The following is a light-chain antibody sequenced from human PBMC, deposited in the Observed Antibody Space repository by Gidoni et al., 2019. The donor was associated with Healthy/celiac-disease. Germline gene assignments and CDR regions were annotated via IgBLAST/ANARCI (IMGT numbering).Light chain of an antibody. CDR2: KAS. Sequence: DIQMTPSPSTLSASVGDRVTLTCRASQSISSWLAWYQQKPGKAPKLLIYKASSLESGVPSRFSGSGSGTEFTLTISSLQPDDFATYYCQQYNSYSETFGQGTKVEIK. V-gene: IGKV1-5*03. CDR1: QSISSW. J-gene: IGKJ1*01. CDR3: QQYNSYSET.